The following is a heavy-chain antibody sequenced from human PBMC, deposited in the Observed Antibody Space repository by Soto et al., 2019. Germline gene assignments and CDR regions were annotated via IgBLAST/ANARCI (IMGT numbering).Heavy chain of an antibody. D-gene: IGHD6-13*01. V-gene: IGHV1-69*12. Sequence: QVQLVQSGAEVKKPGSSVKVSCNVSGGTLSSYGFNWVRQAPGQGLEWMGGIIPMFGITNHTQKFQDRITISADGSTNTAYMELRSLGADDTAIYYCASARGYGLVTWGEGNLLNVSS. CDR3: ASARGYGLVT. CDR1: GGTLSSYG. CDR2: IIPMFGIT. J-gene: IGHJ5*02.